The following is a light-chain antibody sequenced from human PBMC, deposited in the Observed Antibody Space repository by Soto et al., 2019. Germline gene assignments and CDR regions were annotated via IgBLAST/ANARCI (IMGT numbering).Light chain of an antibody. V-gene: IGKV3-11*01. CDR1: QSVGTS. J-gene: IGKJ4*01. Sequence: ETVLTQSPATLSLSPGERATLSCRASQSVGTSLAWYQQRPGQPPRLLIYDASKREPGTPARFTGSGSGTDFTLTISSLEPEDFAVYYCQQRSNWPLTFGGGTKVDIK. CDR2: DAS. CDR3: QQRSNWPLT.